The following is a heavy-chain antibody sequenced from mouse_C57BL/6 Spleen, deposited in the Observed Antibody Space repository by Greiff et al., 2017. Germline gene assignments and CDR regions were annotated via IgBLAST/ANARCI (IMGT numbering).Heavy chain of an antibody. D-gene: IGHD2-1*01. CDR3: AKRRGNYVGFAMDY. CDR1: GFSLTSYG. J-gene: IGHJ4*01. V-gene: IGHV2-9*01. CDR2: IWGGGST. Sequence: QVQLKESGPGLVAPSQSLSISCTASGFSLTSYGVDWVRQPPGKGLEWLGVIWGGGSTNYNSALMYRLSTSTDNSKSQVFLKMSRLQTDDTAMYYCAKRRGNYVGFAMDYWGQGTSVTVSS.